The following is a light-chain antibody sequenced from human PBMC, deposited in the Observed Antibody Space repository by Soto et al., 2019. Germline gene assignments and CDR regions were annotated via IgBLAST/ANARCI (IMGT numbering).Light chain of an antibody. CDR1: QSVSSN. CDR3: QQYNNWPPT. V-gene: IGKV3-15*01. CDR2: GAS. J-gene: IGKJ1*01. Sequence: EFMVTHSPCTLSLSPGERATLSCRASQSVSSNLAWYQQKPGQAPRLLIYGASTRATGIPARFSGSGSGTEFTLTISSLQSEDFTVYYCQQYNNWPPTFGQGTKVDIK.